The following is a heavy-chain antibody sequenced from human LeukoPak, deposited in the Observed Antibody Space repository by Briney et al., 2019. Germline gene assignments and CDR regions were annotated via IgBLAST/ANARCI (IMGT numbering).Heavy chain of an antibody. CDR2: INHSGST. D-gene: IGHD3-10*01. CDR3: ATHQCYYGSGSYYSDY. V-gene: IGHV4-34*01. Sequence: SETLSLTCAVYGGSFSGYYWSWIRQPPGKGLEWIGEINHSGSTNYNPSLKSRVTISVDTSKNQFSLKLSSVTAADTAVYYCATHQCYYGSGSYYSDYWGQGTLVTVSS. CDR1: GGSFSGYY. J-gene: IGHJ4*02.